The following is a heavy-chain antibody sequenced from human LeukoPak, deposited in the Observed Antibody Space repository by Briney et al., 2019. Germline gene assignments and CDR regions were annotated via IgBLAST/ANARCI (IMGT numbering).Heavy chain of an antibody. CDR2: ISAYNGNT. D-gene: IGHD1-26*01. CDR3: ARDPPSGSPCDY. CDR1: GYTFTSYG. V-gene: IGHV1-18*01. J-gene: IGHJ4*02. Sequence: ASVKVSCKASGYTFTSYGISWVRQAPGQGPEWMGWISAYNGNTNYAQKLQGRVTMTTDTSTGTAYMELRSLRSDDTAVYYCARDPPSGSPCDYWGQGTLVTVSS.